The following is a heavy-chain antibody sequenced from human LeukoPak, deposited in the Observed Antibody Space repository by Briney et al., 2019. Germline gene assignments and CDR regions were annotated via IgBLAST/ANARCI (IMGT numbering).Heavy chain of an antibody. CDR3: ATEVKAAAGIDTGSYYYNGMDV. Sequence: GGSLRLSCAASGFTFSSYGMHWVRQAPGKGLEWVAVIWNDGSNKYYADSVKGRFTISRDNSKNTLYLQMNSLRTEDTAVYFCATEVKAAAGIDTGSYYYNGMDVWGQGTTVTVSS. V-gene: IGHV3-33*01. D-gene: IGHD6-13*01. CDR1: GFTFSSYG. CDR2: IWNDGSNK. J-gene: IGHJ6*02.